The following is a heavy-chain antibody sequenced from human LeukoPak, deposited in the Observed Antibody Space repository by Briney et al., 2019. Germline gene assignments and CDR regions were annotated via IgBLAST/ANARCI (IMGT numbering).Heavy chain of an antibody. J-gene: IGHJ4*02. CDR3: ARGPGIDVAGVFDY. Sequence: ASVKVSCKASGFGFSSYGINWVRQAPGQRLEWMGWISGYTGRTKHLQKMRGRVTMTTDTSKKTAYMERRRLTSDDTAVYYCARGPGIDVAGVFDYWGQGSLVTVSS. CDR2: ISGYTGRT. CDR1: GFGFSSYG. D-gene: IGHD6-19*01. V-gene: IGHV1-18*04.